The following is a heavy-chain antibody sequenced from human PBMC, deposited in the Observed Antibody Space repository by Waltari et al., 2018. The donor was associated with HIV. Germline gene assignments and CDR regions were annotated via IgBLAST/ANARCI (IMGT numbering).Heavy chain of an antibody. J-gene: IGHJ4*02. CDR1: GYTFTSYY. Sequence: QVQSVQSGAEVKKPGASVKVSCKASGYTFTSYYMHWVRQAPGQGLEGMGIINPSGDSTSYAQKFQGRVTMTRDTSTSTVYMELSSLRSEDAAVYYCARDWQNLGDYWGQGTLVTVSS. V-gene: IGHV1-46*01. CDR2: INPSGDST. CDR3: ARDWQNLGDY.